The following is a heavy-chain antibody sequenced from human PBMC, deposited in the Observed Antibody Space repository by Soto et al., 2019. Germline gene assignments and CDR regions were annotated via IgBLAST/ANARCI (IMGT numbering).Heavy chain of an antibody. CDR1: GYTFTRSG. D-gene: IGHD3-22*01. CDR3: ASDSSGCYYVSGMDV. V-gene: IGHV1-18*01. Sequence: GASVKVSCKASGYTFTRSGISWVRQAPGQGLEWMGWISTYNGDTNYAQKLQGRVTMTTDTSTSTAYMELRSLRSEDTAVYYCASDSSGCYYVSGMDVWGQGTTVTVSS. CDR2: ISTYNGDT. J-gene: IGHJ6*02.